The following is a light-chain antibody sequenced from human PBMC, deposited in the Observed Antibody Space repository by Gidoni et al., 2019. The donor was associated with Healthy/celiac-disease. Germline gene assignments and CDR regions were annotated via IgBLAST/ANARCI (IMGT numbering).Light chain of an antibody. J-gene: IGLJ2*01. V-gene: IGLV2-8*01. Sequence: QSALTQPPSASGSPGQSVTISCTGTSSDVGGYNYVSWYQQHPGKAPKLMIYEVSKRPPGVPDRFSGSKSGNTASLTVSVLQAEDEADYYCSSYAGSNNVVFGGGTKLTVL. CDR3: SSYAGSNNVV. CDR2: EVS. CDR1: SSDVGGYNY.